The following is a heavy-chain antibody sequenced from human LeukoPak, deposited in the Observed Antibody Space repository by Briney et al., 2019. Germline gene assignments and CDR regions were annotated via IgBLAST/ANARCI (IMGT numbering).Heavy chain of an antibody. CDR1: GGSISSYH. Sequence: SETLSLTCTVSGGSISSYHWSWIRQPAGKGLEWIGRIYTSGSTNYNPSLKSRVTMSVDTSKNQFSLKLSSVTAADTAVYYCARGRSTSCCNWFDPWGQGTLVTVSS. CDR2: IYTSGST. CDR3: ARGRSTSCCNWFDP. V-gene: IGHV4-4*07. D-gene: IGHD2-2*01. J-gene: IGHJ5*02.